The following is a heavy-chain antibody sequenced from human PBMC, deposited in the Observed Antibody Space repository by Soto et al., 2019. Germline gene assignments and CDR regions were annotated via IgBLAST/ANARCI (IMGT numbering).Heavy chain of an antibody. CDR3: ASSTTLTQFYGMGV. Sequence: SETLSLTCAVYGGSFSGYYWSWIRQPPGKGLEWIGEINHSGSTNYNPSLKSRVTISVDTSKNQFSLKLSSVTAADTAVYYCASSTTLTQFYGMGVWGQGTTVTVSS. CDR2: INHSGST. D-gene: IGHD4-17*01. V-gene: IGHV4-34*01. J-gene: IGHJ6*02. CDR1: GGSFSGYY.